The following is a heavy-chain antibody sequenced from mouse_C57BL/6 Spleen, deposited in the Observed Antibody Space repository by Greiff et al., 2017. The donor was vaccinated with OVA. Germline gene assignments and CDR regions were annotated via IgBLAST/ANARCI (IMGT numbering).Heavy chain of an antibody. V-gene: IGHV1-22*01. D-gene: IGHD1-1*01. J-gene: IGHJ2*01. CDR3: GTTVVGDYFDY. CDR1: GYTFTDYN. CDR2: INPNNGGT. Sequence: EVQLQESGPELVKPGASVKMSCKASGYTFTDYNMHWVKQSHGKSLEWIGYINPNNGGTSYNQKFKGKATLTVNKSSSTAYMELRSLTSEDSAVYYCGTTVVGDYFDYWGQGTTLTVSS.